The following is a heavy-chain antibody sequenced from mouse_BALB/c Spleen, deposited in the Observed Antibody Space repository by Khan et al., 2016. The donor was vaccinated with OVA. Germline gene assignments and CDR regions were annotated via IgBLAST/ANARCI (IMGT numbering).Heavy chain of an antibody. CDR1: GYTFTDYA. Sequence: QVQLQQPGAELVRSGVSVKISCKGSGYTFTDYAMHWVKQSHAKSLEWIGVISTYYGDVDYSQKFKGKATMTVDRSSSTAYMELARLTSEDSAIXYCARGGKFAYWGQGTLVTVSA. J-gene: IGHJ3*01. V-gene: IGHV1S137*01. D-gene: IGHD1-1*02. CDR2: ISTYYGDV. CDR3: ARGGKFAY.